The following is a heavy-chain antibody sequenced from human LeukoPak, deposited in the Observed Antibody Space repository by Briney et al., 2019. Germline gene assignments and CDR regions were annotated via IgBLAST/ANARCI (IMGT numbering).Heavy chain of an antibody. D-gene: IGHD3-9*01. CDR2: INHSGST. Sequence: KPSETLSLTCAVYGGSFSGYYWSWIRQPPGKGLEWIGEINHSGSTNYNPSLKSRVTISVDTSKNQFSLKLSSVTAADTAVYYCARSPNYDILTGPPFDYWGQGTLVTVSS. CDR3: ARSPNYDILTGPPFDY. V-gene: IGHV4-34*01. CDR1: GGSFSGYY. J-gene: IGHJ4*02.